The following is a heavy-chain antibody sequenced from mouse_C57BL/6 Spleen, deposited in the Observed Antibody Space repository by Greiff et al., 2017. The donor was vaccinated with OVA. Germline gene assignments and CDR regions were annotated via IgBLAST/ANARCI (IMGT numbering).Heavy chain of an antibody. CDR2: INPNNGGT. Sequence: VQLQQSGPELVKPGPSVKISCKASGYTFTDYYLNWVKQSHGNSLEWIGDINPNNGGTSYNQKFKGKATLTVDKSSSTAYMELRSLTSEDSAVYYCARGRPSYYGSSYWYFGVWGTGTTVTVSS. D-gene: IGHD1-1*01. V-gene: IGHV1-26*01. CDR3: ARGRPSYYGSSYWYFGV. J-gene: IGHJ1*03. CDR1: GYTFTDYY.